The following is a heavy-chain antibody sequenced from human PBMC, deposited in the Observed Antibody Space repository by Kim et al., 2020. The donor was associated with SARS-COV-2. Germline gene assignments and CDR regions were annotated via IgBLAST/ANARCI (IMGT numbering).Heavy chain of an antibody. V-gene: IGHV4-34*01. CDR3: ARGVHDIVVVPAAITWFDP. J-gene: IGHJ5*02. Sequence: SRVTISVDTSKNQFSLKLSSVTAADTAVYYCARGVHDIVVVPAAITWFDPWGQGTLVTVSS. D-gene: IGHD2-2*01.